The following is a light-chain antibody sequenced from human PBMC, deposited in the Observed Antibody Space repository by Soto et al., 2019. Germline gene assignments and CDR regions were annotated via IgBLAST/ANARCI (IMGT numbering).Light chain of an antibody. J-gene: IGKJ1*01. CDR2: GVS. V-gene: IGKV3-20*01. CDR3: QQYNSYPGT. CDR1: QSVSSNY. Sequence: EIVLPQSPGTLSLSAGERATLSCRASQSVSSNYFAWFQQRPGQAPRLLIYGVSTRATGTPDRFSASGSATEFTLNINRLEPDDFATYYCQQYNSYPGTFGQGTKVDIK.